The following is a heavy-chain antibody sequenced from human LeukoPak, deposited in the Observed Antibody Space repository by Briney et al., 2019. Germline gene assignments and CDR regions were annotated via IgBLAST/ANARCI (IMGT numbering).Heavy chain of an antibody. CDR3: TKGDGRGNDLRAAFDI. J-gene: IGHJ3*02. D-gene: IGHD3/OR15-3a*01. V-gene: IGHV3-9*01. CDR2: INYNSGHI. Sequence: WIRQPPGKGLEWVSGINYNSGHIGYAASVKGRFTISRDTAKKFLYMQMNILGAEATAYYYCTKGDGRGNDLRAAFDIWGQETLVTVSS.